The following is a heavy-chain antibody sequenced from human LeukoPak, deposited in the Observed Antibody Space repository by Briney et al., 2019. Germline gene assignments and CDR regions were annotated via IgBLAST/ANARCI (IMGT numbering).Heavy chain of an antibody. V-gene: IGHV3-53*01. D-gene: IGHD3-10*01. CDR3: ARAWFGDNWFDP. J-gene: IGHJ5*02. Sequence: GGSLRLSCAASGFTFSSNYMSWVRQAPGKGLEWVSVIYSGGSTHYSDSVKGRFTISRDNSKNTLYLQMNSLRAEDTAVYYCARAWFGDNWFDPWGQGTLVTVSS. CDR2: IYSGGST. CDR1: GFTFSSNY.